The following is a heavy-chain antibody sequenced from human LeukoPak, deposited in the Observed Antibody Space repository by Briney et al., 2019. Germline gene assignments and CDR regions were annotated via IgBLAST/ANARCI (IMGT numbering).Heavy chain of an antibody. CDR3: ARDRSLWFGELLPMDV. CDR1: GFTFSSYG. Sequence: PGGSLRLSCAASGFTFSSYGMSWVRQAPGKGLEWVSAISGSGGSTYYADSVKGRFTISRDNSKNTLYLQMNSLRAEDTAVYYCARDRSLWFGELLPMDVWGKGTTVTISS. V-gene: IGHV3-23*01. CDR2: ISGSGGST. J-gene: IGHJ6*03. D-gene: IGHD3-10*01.